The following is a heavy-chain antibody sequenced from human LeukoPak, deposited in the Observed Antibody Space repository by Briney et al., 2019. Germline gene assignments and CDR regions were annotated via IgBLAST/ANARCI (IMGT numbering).Heavy chain of an antibody. CDR3: ARDPRYGDLLDYHYYMDV. CDR2: INPSSGGT. D-gene: IGHD4-17*01. V-gene: IGHV1-2*02. CDR1: GYTFTGYY. J-gene: IGHJ6*03. Sequence: ASVKVSCKASGYTFTGYYMHWVRQAPGQGLEWMGWINPSSGGTNYARKFQGRVTMTRDTSISTAYMELSRLKSDDTAVYYCARDPRYGDLLDYHYYMDVWGKGTTVTVSS.